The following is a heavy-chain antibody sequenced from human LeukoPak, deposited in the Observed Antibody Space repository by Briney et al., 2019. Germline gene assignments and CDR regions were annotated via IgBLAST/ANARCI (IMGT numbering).Heavy chain of an antibody. CDR3: AKDGGGSGDNYMDV. V-gene: IGHV3-23*01. J-gene: IGHJ6*03. CDR2: ISGSGGST. CDR1: GFTVSSNY. Sequence: PGGSLRLSCAASGFTVSSNYMSWVRQAPGKGLEWVSAISGSGGSTYYADSVEGRFTISRDNSKNTLYLQMNSLRAEDTAVYYCAKDGGGSGDNYMDVWGKGTTVTASS. D-gene: IGHD3-10*01.